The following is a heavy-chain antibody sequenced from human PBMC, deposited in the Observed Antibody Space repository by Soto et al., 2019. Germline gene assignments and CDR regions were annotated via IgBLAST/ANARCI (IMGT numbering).Heavy chain of an antibody. CDR2: ITGSGGST. V-gene: IGHV3-23*01. D-gene: IGHD3-10*01. Sequence: PGGSLRLSCAASGFTFTIYAMSWVRQAPGKGLEWVSAITGSGGSTYYADSVKGRFTISRDNSKNTLYLQMNSLRAEDTAVYYCTKARGVMVRGAAFELDYWGQGTLVTVSS. J-gene: IGHJ4*02. CDR3: TKARGVMVRGAAFELDY. CDR1: GFTFTIYA.